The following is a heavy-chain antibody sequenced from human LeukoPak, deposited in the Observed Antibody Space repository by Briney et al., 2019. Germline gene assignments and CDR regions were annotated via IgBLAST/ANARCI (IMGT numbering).Heavy chain of an antibody. Sequence: GGSLRPSCAASGFTFTNYVMSWVRQAPGKGLEWVSGISDSGGSTYCADSVKGRFPISRDNSKHTLYLEMKGLRAEDTALYYCALALYYYDRSGYSSYYFDYWGQGTLVTVSS. J-gene: IGHJ4*02. CDR2: ISDSGGST. D-gene: IGHD3-22*01. CDR1: GFTFTNYV. V-gene: IGHV3-23*01. CDR3: ALALYYYDRSGYSSYYFDY.